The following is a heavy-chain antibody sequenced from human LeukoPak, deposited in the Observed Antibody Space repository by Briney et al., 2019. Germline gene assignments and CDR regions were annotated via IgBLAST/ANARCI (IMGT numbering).Heavy chain of an antibody. D-gene: IGHD6-19*01. V-gene: IGHV3-49*04. CDR3: TREEGSGLGYYYYMDV. CDR1: GFTFGDYA. J-gene: IGHJ6*03. Sequence: GGSLRLSCTASGFTFGDYAMSWVRQAPGKGLEWVGFIRSKAYGGTTEYAASVKGRFTISRDDSKSIAYLQMNSLKTEDTAVYYCTREEGSGLGYYYYMDVWGKGTTVTVSS. CDR2: IRSKAYGGTT.